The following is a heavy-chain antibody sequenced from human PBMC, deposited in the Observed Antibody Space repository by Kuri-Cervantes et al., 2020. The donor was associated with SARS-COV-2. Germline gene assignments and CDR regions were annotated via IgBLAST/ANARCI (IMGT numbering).Heavy chain of an antibody. V-gene: IGHV3-19*01. Sequence: GESLKISCAASGFTFSNSDMNWVRQAPGKGLEWVSGVSWNGSRTHYADSVKGRFTISRDNSKSTLYLQMNSLRADDTAIYYCAKGPGSNWNYFYFMDVWGKGTTVTVSS. CDR3: AKGPGSNWNYFYFMDV. J-gene: IGHJ6*03. CDR2: VSWNGSRT. CDR1: GFTFSNSD. D-gene: IGHD1-20*01.